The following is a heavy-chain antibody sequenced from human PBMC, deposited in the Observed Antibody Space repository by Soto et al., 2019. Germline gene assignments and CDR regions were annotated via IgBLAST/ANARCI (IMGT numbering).Heavy chain of an antibody. D-gene: IGHD2-15*01. CDR1: GTSLTGYY. CDR2: VSHSGTA. J-gene: IGHJ2*01. Sequence: QVRLQQWGAGLLKPSETLSLTCAVYGTSLTGYYWTWLSQSPGKGLEWIGEVSHSGTAKYNPSLMSRVTISLDTSKSQLSLELTSVTAADTAVYYCARYGGTAIWYFDIWGRGTSVSVSS. V-gene: IGHV4-34*01. CDR3: ARYGGTAIWYFDI.